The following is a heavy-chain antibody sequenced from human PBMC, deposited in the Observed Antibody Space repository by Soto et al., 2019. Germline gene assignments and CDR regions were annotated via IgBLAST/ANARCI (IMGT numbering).Heavy chain of an antibody. V-gene: IGHV1-46*01. CDR2: INPSGGST. J-gene: IGHJ6*02. Sequence: VASVKVSCKASGYTFTSYYMHWVRQAPGQGLEWMGIINPSGGSTSYAQKFQGRVTMTRDTSTSTVYMKLSSLRSEDTAVYYCARSGTAMVIQSGMDVWGQGTTVTVSS. CDR3: ARSGTAMVIQSGMDV. D-gene: IGHD5-18*01. CDR1: GYTFTSYY.